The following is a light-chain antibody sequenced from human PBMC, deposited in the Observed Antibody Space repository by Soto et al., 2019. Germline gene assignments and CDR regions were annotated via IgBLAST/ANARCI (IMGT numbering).Light chain of an antibody. CDR3: CSYAGDYTFV. V-gene: IGLV2-11*01. J-gene: IGLJ1*01. Sequence: QSALIQPRSVSGSPGQSVTISCTGTSSDVGVYKYVSWYRQHPGKAPKLMIYDVITRPSGVPDRFSGSKSGNTASLTISRLQAEDEADYYCCSYAGDYTFVFGSGTQLTVL. CDR2: DVI. CDR1: SSDVGVYKY.